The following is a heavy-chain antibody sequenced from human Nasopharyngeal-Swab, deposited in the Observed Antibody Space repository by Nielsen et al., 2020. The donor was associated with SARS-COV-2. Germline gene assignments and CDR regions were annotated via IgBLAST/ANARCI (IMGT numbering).Heavy chain of an antibody. J-gene: IGHJ6*03. CDR3: ARGVKGFRYYYMDV. Sequence: WIRQSPSRGLEWLGRTYYRSKWYNDYAVSVKSRITISPDTSKNQFSLQLNSVTPEDTAVYYCARGVKGFRYYYMDVWGKGTTVTVSS. D-gene: IGHD2/OR15-2a*01. V-gene: IGHV6-1*01. CDR2: TYYRSKWYN.